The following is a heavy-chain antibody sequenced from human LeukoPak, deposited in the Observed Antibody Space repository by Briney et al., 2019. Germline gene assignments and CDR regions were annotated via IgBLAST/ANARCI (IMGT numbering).Heavy chain of an antibody. CDR3: AREYYSSGWYYFDY. D-gene: IGHD6-19*01. CDR2: IYSGGST. Sequence: GGSLRLSCAASGFTVSSNYMSWVRQAPGKGLEWVSVIYSGGSTYYADSVKGRFTISRHNSKNTLYLQMNSLRAEGTAVYYCAREYYSSGWYYFDYWGQGTLVTVSS. CDR1: GFTVSSNY. J-gene: IGHJ4*02. V-gene: IGHV3-53*04.